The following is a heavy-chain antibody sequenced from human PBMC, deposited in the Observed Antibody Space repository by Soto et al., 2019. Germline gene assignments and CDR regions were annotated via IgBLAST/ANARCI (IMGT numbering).Heavy chain of an antibody. V-gene: IGHV3-30*03. CDR3: ARAGARFADYYDSSGYFDY. J-gene: IGHJ4*02. Sequence: PGGSLRLSCAASGFTFSSYGMHWVRQAPGKGLEWVAIISYDGINKYYANSVKGRFTISRDNSKNTLYLQMNSLRSEDTAVYYCARAGARFADYYDSSGYFDYWGQGTLVTV. CDR2: ISYDGINK. D-gene: IGHD3-22*01. CDR1: GFTFSSYG.